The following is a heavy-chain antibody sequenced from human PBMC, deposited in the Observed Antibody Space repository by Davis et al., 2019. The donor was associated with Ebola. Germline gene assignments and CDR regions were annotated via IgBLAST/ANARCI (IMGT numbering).Heavy chain of an antibody. D-gene: IGHD1-26*01. CDR1: GGSVSSGSYY. Sequence: GSLRLSCTVSGGSVSSGSYYWSWIRQPPGKGLEWIGYIYYSGSTNYNPSLKSRVTISVDTSKNQFSLKLSSVTAADTAVYYCAIKVGATNFDYWGQGTLVTVSS. CDR2: IYYSGST. CDR3: AIKVGATNFDY. V-gene: IGHV4-61*01. J-gene: IGHJ4*02.